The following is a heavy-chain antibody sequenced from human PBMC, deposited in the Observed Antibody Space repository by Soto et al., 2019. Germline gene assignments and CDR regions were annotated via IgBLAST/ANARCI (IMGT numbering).Heavy chain of an antibody. D-gene: IGHD1-7*01. Sequence: EVQLAESGGNMVQPGGSLRLSCVASGFTCNNYDMHWVRQAPGKGLEYVSSISSNGGTTYYGNSVKGRFTISRDNSKNTLYLQMGSLRPEDMAVYYCVRRVSGNYDYWGQGTLVTVSS. CDR3: VRRVSGNYDY. CDR2: ISSNGGTT. J-gene: IGHJ4*02. V-gene: IGHV3-64*01. CDR1: GFTCNNYD.